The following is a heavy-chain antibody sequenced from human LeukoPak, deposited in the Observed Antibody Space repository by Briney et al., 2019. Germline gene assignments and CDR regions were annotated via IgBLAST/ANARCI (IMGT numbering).Heavy chain of an antibody. CDR3: ARWSNRGLTLQTNLYYYYGMDV. J-gene: IGHJ6*02. CDR2: ISSSSSYT. Sequence: PGGSLRLSCAASGFTFSDYYMSWIRQAPGKGLEWVSYISSSSSYTNYADSVKGRFTISRVNAKNSLYLQMNSLRAEDTAVYYCARWSNRGLTLQTNLYYYYGMDVWGQGTTVTVSS. V-gene: IGHV3-11*03. D-gene: IGHD1-14*01. CDR1: GFTFSDYY.